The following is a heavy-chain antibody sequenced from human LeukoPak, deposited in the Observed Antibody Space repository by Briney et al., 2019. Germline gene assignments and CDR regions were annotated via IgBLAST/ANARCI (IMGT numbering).Heavy chain of an antibody. D-gene: IGHD3-22*01. CDR1: GGTFSSYA. V-gene: IGHV1-69*01. CDR3: ARRGGYDSSGYYFDY. Sequence: SVKVSCKASGGTFSSYAISWVRQAPGQGLEWMGGIIPIFGTANYAQKFQGRVTITADESTSTAYMERSSRRSEDTAVYYWARRGGYDSSGYYFDYWGQGTLVTVSS. J-gene: IGHJ4*02. CDR2: IIPIFGTA.